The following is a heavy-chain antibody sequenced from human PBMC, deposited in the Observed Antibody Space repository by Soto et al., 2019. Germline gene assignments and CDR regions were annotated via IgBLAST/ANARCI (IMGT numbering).Heavy chain of an antibody. V-gene: IGHV3-33*01. J-gene: IGHJ6*04. CDR2: IWYDGSNK. Sequence: PGGSLRLSCAASGFTFSSYGMHWVRQAPGKGLEWVAVIWYDGSNKYYADSVKGRFTISRDNSKNTLYLQMNSLRAEDTAVYYCARAYYGSGSYFRSFYGTLDVWGKGTTVTVSS. CDR3: ARAYYGSGSYFRSFYGTLDV. CDR1: GFTFSSYG. D-gene: IGHD3-10*01.